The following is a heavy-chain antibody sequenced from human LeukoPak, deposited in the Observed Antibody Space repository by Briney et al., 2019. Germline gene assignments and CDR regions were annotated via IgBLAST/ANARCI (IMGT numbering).Heavy chain of an antibody. Sequence: SETLSLTCTVSGGSISSYYWSWIRQPAGKGLEWIGRIYTSGRTNYNPSLKSRVTMSLDTSKNQFSLKLSSVTAADTAVSYCARGRFTRGYSIPFDYWGQGTLVSVSS. CDR2: IYTSGRT. D-gene: IGHD5-12*01. CDR3: ARGRFTRGYSIPFDY. V-gene: IGHV4-4*07. J-gene: IGHJ4*02. CDR1: GGSISSYY.